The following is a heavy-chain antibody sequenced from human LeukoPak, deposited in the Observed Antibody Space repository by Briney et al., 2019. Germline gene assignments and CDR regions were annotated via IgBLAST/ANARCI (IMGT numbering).Heavy chain of an antibody. CDR3: AREGLDY. CDR1: GYTFTSYY. V-gene: IGHV1-8*03. J-gene: IGHJ4*02. CDR2: MNPNSGNT. Sequence: GASVKVSCKASGYTFTSYYMHWVRQAPGQGLEWMGYMNPNSGNTGYAQKFQDRVTITSDTSISTAYMELSSLRSDDTAVYYCAREGLDYWGQGTLVTVSS.